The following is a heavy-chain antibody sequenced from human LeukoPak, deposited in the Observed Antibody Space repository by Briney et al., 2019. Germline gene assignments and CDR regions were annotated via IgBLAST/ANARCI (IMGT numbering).Heavy chain of an antibody. D-gene: IGHD5-18*01. CDR1: GFTFNSYG. Sequence: GRSLRLSCAASGFTFNSYGMHWVRQAPGKGLEWVAVISYDGSNKYYADSVKGRFTISRDNSKNTLYLQMNSLRAEDTAVYYCARDPLPWIQLWFPDYWGQGTLVTVSS. CDR3: ARDPLPWIQLWFPDY. V-gene: IGHV3-30*03. J-gene: IGHJ4*02. CDR2: ISYDGSNK.